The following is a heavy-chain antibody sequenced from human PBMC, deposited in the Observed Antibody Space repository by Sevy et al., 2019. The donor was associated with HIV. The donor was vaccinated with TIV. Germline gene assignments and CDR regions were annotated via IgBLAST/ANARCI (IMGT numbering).Heavy chain of an antibody. Sequence: SETLSLTCTVSGGSLSRYYWSWIRQSPGKGLEWIGYVYYNGATNYNPSLKSRLSLALDTSKNQFSLSLGSVTAADTAVYYCARELGAVWTGRYHQYPYSMDVWGQGTTVTVSS. CDR2: VYYNGAT. CDR3: ARELGAVWTGRYHQYPYSMDV. CDR1: GGSLSRYY. V-gene: IGHV4-59*01. D-gene: IGHD3-16*01. J-gene: IGHJ6*02.